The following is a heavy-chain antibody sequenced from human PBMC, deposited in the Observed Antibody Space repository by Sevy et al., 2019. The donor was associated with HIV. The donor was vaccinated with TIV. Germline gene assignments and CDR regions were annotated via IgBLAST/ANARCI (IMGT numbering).Heavy chain of an antibody. V-gene: IGHV3-21*06. CDR1: GFTFNYFN. CDR3: ARNRDYYDSSGFSY. D-gene: IGHD3-22*01. Sequence: GGSLRLSCAASGFTFNYFNMNWVRQAPGKGLEWVSSISSGSSYIKYADSVQGRFTISRDNAKSSLYQQMNSLSAEDTAVYYCARNRDYYDSSGFSYWGQGTLVTVSS. J-gene: IGHJ4*02. CDR2: ISSGSSYI.